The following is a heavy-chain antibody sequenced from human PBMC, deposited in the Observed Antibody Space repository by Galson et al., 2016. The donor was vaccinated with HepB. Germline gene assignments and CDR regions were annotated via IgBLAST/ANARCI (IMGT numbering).Heavy chain of an antibody. CDR1: GFSFSSYA. Sequence: SLRLSCAASGFSFSSYAMHWVRQAPGKGLGWVSGISWNSGRIDYADSVKGRFTVSRDNAKNSLYLQINSLRAEDTALYYCAKATSGSAYGSRYFQHWGQGTLVTVSS. CDR2: ISWNSGRI. J-gene: IGHJ1*01. D-gene: IGHD3-10*01. CDR3: AKATSGSAYGSRYFQH. V-gene: IGHV3-9*01.